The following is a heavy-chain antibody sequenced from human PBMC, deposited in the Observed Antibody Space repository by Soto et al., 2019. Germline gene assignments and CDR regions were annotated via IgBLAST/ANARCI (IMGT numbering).Heavy chain of an antibody. CDR1: GASITTYY. Sequence: SETLSLTCTVSGASITTYYWAWLRQPPGKGLEYIGHVYYTGSADYSPSLKSRVTMSVDTSKNQFSLKLNSVTAADTALYYCARHENGGTYPLDYWGQGTRVTVSS. CDR3: ARHENGGTYPLDY. V-gene: IGHV4-59*08. CDR2: VYYTGSA. D-gene: IGHD1-26*01. J-gene: IGHJ4*02.